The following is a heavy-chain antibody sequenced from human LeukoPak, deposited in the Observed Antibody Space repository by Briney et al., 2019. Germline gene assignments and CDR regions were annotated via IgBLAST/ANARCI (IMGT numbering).Heavy chain of an antibody. CDR2: VYYSGST. CDR3: ARSIIGTRSKFDY. Sequence: PSETLSLTCTVSGGSITRYYWSWIRQPPGKGLEWIGYVYYSGSTNYNPSLKRRVTISVDTSKNHFSLKLSSVTAADTAVYSCARSIIGTRSKFDYWGQGTLVTVSS. J-gene: IGHJ4*02. V-gene: IGHV4-59*08. CDR1: GGSITRYY. D-gene: IGHD1/OR15-1a*01.